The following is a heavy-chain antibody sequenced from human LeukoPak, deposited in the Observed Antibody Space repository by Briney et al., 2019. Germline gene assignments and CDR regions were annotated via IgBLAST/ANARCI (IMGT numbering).Heavy chain of an antibody. D-gene: IGHD6-13*01. CDR1: GGSFSGYY. Sequence: PSETLSLTCAVYGGSFSGYYWSWIRQPPGKGLEWIGEINHSGSTNYNPSLKSRVTISVDTSKNQFSLKLSSVTAADTAVYYCARSDSSSWYKTALDYWGQGTLVTVSS. CDR3: ARSDSSSWYKTALDY. V-gene: IGHV4-34*01. J-gene: IGHJ4*02. CDR2: INHSGST.